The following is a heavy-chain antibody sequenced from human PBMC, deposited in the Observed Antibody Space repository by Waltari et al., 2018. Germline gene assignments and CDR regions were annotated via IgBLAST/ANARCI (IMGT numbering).Heavy chain of an antibody. CDR3: AKDSYYGSGSYYPYYYGMDV. J-gene: IGHJ6*02. CDR1: GFTFSSTG. V-gene: IGHV3-30*02. D-gene: IGHD3-10*01. Sequence: QVQLVESGGGVVQPGGSLRLSCPASGFTFSSTGTHWVGQGQGKVTAWVAFIRYDGRNKYYADSVKGRFTISRDNSKNTLYLQMNSLRAEDTAVYYCAKDSYYGSGSYYPYYYGMDVWGQGTTVTVSS. CDR2: IRYDGRNK.